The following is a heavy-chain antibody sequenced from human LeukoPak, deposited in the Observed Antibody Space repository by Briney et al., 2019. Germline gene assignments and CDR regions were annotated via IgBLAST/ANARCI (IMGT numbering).Heavy chain of an antibody. J-gene: IGHJ4*02. CDR1: GGYFRSSSYY. D-gene: IGHD3/OR15-3a*01. V-gene: IGHV4-39*07. CDR2: IYYSGNT. CDR3: AQRKEGLAFDY. Sequence: SETLSLTCTVSGGYFRSSSYYWGWIRQPPGKGLEWIGSIYYSGNTYYNPSLKSRVTISIDTSKNQFSLKLTSVTAADTAVYYCAQRKEGLAFDYWGQGTLVTVSS.